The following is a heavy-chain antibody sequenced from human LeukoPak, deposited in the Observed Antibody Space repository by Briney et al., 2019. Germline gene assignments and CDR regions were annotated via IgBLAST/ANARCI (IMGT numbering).Heavy chain of an antibody. CDR2: INSDGSST. V-gene: IGHV3-74*01. CDR3: ARWAYCGGDCYSIDY. D-gene: IGHD2-21*02. J-gene: IGHJ4*02. CDR1: GFTFSSYW. Sequence: GGSLRLSCAASGFTFSSYWMHWVRQAPGKGLVWVSRINSDGSSTSYADSVKGRFTISRDNAKNTLYLQMNSLGAEDTAVYYCARWAYCGGDCYSIDYWGQGTLVTVSS.